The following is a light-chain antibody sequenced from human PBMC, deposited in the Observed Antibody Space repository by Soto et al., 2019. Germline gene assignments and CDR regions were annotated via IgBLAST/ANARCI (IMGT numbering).Light chain of an antibody. CDR3: QQHYNYPT. CDR1: QSLLYSSDKKNY. J-gene: IGKJ1*01. CDR2: WAS. Sequence: DTVMTQSPDSLAVSLGERATIKCKSTQSLLYSSDKKNYLAWYQQKPGQPPKLLIYWASIRESGVPERFSGSGSGTDFTLTISSLQPDDFATYYCQQHYNYPTFGQGTKVDIK. V-gene: IGKV4-1*01.